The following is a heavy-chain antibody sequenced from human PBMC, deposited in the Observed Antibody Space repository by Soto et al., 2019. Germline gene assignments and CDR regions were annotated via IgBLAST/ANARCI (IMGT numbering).Heavy chain of an antibody. CDR3: AGDYYDSSGYSIYYYYGMDV. V-gene: IGHV3-30-3*01. D-gene: IGHD3-22*01. CDR2: TSYDGSNK. Sequence: GGSLRLSCAASGFTFSSFAMHWVRQAPGKGLEWMAVTSYDGSNKYYADSVKGRFTLSRDNSKNTLYLQMNSLRAEATTVYYCAGDYYDSSGYSIYYYYGMDVWGQGTTVTVSS. CDR1: GFTFSSFA. J-gene: IGHJ6*02.